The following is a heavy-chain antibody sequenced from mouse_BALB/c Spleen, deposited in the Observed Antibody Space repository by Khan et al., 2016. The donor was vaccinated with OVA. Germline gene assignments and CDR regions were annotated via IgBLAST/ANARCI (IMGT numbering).Heavy chain of an antibody. CDR3: ASGGYDSRAMDY. CDR1: GYTFTSYG. D-gene: IGHD2-3*01. CDR2: INTGTGST. J-gene: IGHJ4*01. V-gene: IGHV1-76*01. Sequence: QVQLKQSGAELVRPGASVKLSCKTSGYTFTSYGIHWVQQRPGQGLEWIARINTGTGSTYYNEKFKGKATLTADKSDSTAYMQLSSLKSEDYAVDVCASGGYDSRAMDYWGQGTSVTVSS.